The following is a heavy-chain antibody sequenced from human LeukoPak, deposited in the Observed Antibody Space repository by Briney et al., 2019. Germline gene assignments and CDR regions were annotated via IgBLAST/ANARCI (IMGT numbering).Heavy chain of an antibody. J-gene: IGHJ4*02. Sequence: ESVPTLVKPTQTPTLTSTFAAFSPSTTRLGVGGIRQPPGKALELLPTTHWPDDNRYSPSLKSMLTITKNTTKNQVVLTMTNMAPVDTAKYYCAHSSDNCNDFNFDYWGQGTLVTVSS. CDR1: AFSPSTTRLG. D-gene: IGHD1-20*01. V-gene: IGHV2-5*01. CDR3: AHSSDNCNDFNFDY. CDR2: THWPDDN.